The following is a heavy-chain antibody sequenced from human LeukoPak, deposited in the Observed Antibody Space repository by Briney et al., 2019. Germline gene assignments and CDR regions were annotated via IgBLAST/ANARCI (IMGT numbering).Heavy chain of an antibody. CDR1: GYTFTGYY. V-gene: IGHV1-2*02. J-gene: IGHJ4*02. Sequence: ASVKVSCKASGYTFTGYYMHWVRQAPGQGLERMGWINPNSGGTNYAQKFQGRVTMTRDTSISTAYMELSRLRSDDTAVYYCARDLLAAAGTAVDYWGQGTLVTVSS. D-gene: IGHD6-13*01. CDR2: INPNSGGT. CDR3: ARDLLAAAGTAVDY.